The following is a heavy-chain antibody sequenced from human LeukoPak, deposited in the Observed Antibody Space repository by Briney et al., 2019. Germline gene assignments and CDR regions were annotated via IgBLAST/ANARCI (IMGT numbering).Heavy chain of an antibody. CDR3: ARGNWADNSECAY. CDR1: GLTFSGYA. CDR2: ISHEGSNK. J-gene: IGHJ4*02. Sequence: PGRSLRLSCAASGLTFSGYAMHWVRQAPGKGLEWVALISHEGSNKHYAASVKGRFTISRDNPKNTLYLQMNSLRVEDTAVYYCARGNWADNSECAYWGQGTLVTVSS. V-gene: IGHV3-30-3*01. D-gene: IGHD3-3*01.